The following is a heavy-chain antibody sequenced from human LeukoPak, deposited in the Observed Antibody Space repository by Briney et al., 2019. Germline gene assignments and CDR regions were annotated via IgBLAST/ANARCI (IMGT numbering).Heavy chain of an antibody. D-gene: IGHD3-10*02. V-gene: IGHV3-48*03. J-gene: IGHJ6*04. CDR1: GFTFSNYV. Sequence: GGSLRLSCAASGFTFSNYVMQWVRQAPGKGLEWVSYISSSGSTIYYADSVKGRFTISRDNAKNSLYLQMNSLRAEDTAVYYCAELGITMIGGVWGKGTTVTISS. CDR2: ISSSGSTI. CDR3: AELGITMIGGV.